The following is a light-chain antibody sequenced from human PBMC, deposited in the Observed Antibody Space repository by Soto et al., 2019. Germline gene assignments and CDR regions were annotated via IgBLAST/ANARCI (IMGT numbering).Light chain of an antibody. CDR3: QQYYSTLPG. CDR2: AAS. CDR1: QGISSY. J-gene: IGKJ1*01. V-gene: IGKV1-8*01. Sequence: AIRMTQSPSSLSASRIDIVTIAFLASQGISSYLAWYQQKPGKAPKLLIYAASTLQSGVPSRFSGSGSGTDFTLTISCLQSEDFATYYCQQYYSTLPGFGQGTKVDIK.